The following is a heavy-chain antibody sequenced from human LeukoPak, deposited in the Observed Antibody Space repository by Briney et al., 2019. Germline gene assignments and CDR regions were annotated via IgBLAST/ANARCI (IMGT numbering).Heavy chain of an antibody. V-gene: IGHV3-11*06. CDR2: ISSSSSFI. Sequence: PGGSLRLSCAASGFTFSDYYMSWLRQAPGKGLEWVSSISSSSSFIYYADSMKGRFTISRDNAKNSLYLQMNSLRAEDTAVYYCVTRTGTFYYFDYWGQGTLVTVSS. CDR3: VTRTGTFYYFDY. J-gene: IGHJ4*02. CDR1: GFTFSDYY. D-gene: IGHD1-1*01.